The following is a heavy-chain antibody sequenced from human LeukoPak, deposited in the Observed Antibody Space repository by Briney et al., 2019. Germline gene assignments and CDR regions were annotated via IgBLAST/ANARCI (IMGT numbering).Heavy chain of an antibody. CDR3: ARDPPCYYGSGSYYGAYYYYMDV. Sequence: ASVKVSCKASGYTFTSYGISWVRQAPGQGLEWMGWISAYNGNTNYAQKLQGRVTMTTDTSTSTAYMELRSLRSDDTAVYYCARDPPCYYGSGSYYGAYYYYMDVWGKGTTVTVSS. CDR2: ISAYNGNT. V-gene: IGHV1-18*01. CDR1: GYTFTSYG. D-gene: IGHD3-10*01. J-gene: IGHJ6*03.